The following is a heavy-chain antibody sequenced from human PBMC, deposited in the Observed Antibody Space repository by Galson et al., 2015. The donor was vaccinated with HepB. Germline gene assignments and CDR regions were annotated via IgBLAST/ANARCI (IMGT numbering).Heavy chain of an antibody. CDR2: ISSSSSYT. J-gene: IGHJ3*02. Sequence: SLRLSCAASGFTFSDYYMSWIRQAPGKGLEWVSYISSSSSYTNYADSVKGRFTISRDNAKNSLYLQMNSLRAEDTAVYYCARGGAPGNAFDIWGQGTMVTVSS. CDR1: GFTFSDYY. CDR3: ARGGAPGNAFDI. V-gene: IGHV3-11*06. D-gene: IGHD1-26*01.